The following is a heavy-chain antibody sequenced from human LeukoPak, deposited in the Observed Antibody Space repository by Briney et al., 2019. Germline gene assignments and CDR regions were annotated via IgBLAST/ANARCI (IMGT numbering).Heavy chain of an antibody. D-gene: IGHD3-22*01. J-gene: IGHJ4*02. Sequence: SETLSPTCTVSGGSISSYYWSWIRQPAGKGLEWIGRIYTSGSTNYNPSLKSRVTMSVDTSKNQFSLKLSSVTAADTAVYYCARSSGYYLEDYYFDYWGQGTLVTVSS. CDR2: IYTSGST. V-gene: IGHV4-4*07. CDR3: ARSSGYYLEDYYFDY. CDR1: GGSISSYY.